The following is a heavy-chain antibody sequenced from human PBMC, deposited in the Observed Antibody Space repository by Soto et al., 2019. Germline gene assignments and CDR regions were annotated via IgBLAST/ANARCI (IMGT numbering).Heavy chain of an antibody. J-gene: IGHJ4*02. CDR3: ARLVTPSYGRDYFDF. D-gene: IGHD5-18*01. CDR1: GGSISISSYF. CDR2: INYSGNT. V-gene: IGHV4-39*01. Sequence: PSETLSLTCIVSGGSISISSYFWGWVRQPPGKGLEWIGSINYSGNTYYNPSLKSRVSISVDTSRNQFSLNLASATAADTATYSCARLVTPSYGRDYFDFWGQGTLVTVSS.